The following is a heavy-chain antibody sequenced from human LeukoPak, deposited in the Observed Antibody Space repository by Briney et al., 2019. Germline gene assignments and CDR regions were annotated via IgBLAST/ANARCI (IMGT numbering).Heavy chain of an antibody. CDR1: GFTVSSNY. J-gene: IGHJ4*02. CDR2: IYSGGST. CDR3: ARGNWNYQV. D-gene: IGHD1-7*01. Sequence: TGGSLRLSSVPSGFTVSSNYMSWVRQAPGKGPEWVSVIYSGGSTYYADSVKGRFTISRDNSKNTLYLQMDSLRAEDTAVYYCARGNWNYQVWGQGTLVTVSS. V-gene: IGHV3-53*01.